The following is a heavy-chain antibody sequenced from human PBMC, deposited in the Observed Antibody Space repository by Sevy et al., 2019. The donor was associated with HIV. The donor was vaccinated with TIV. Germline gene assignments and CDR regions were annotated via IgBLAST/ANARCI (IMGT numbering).Heavy chain of an antibody. V-gene: IGHV4-39*01. CDR1: GDSITSGTYY. CDR2: MYHSGSI. J-gene: IGHJ5*02. D-gene: IGHD2-8*01. Sequence: SETLSLTCTVSGDSITSGTYYWGWIRQSPGKGLEWIGSMYHSGSIYHNPSLRSRVTISVDTSKNQVSLRLRSVTAADTAVYYCARQTQLYFDTWGPGTLVTVSS. CDR3: ARQTQLYFDT.